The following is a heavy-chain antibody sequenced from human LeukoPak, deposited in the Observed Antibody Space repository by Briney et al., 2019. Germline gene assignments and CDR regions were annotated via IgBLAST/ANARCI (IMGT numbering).Heavy chain of an antibody. CDR3: ARDDRSGGSCY. Sequence: ASVKVSCKASGYTFTGYYMHWVRQAPGQGLEWMGWINPNSGGTNYAQKFQGRVTMTRDTSISTAYMELRSLRSDDTAIYYCARDDRSGGSCYWGQGTLVTVSS. D-gene: IGHD2-15*01. J-gene: IGHJ4*02. CDR1: GYTFTGYY. V-gene: IGHV1-2*02. CDR2: INPNSGGT.